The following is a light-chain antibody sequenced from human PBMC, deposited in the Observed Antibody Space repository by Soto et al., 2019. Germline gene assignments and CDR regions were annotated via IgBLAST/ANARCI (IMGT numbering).Light chain of an antibody. Sequence: QSVLTQPPSVSGAPGQRVTISCTGSSANIGAAYNVDWYQQLPGTAPKLLIYGNNNRPSWVPARFSGSKSGTSASLAIAGLQAEDEGDYYCQSYDSSLSGYVFGTGTKVTVL. CDR2: GNN. CDR3: QSYDSSLSGYV. CDR1: SANIGAAYN. V-gene: IGLV1-40*01. J-gene: IGLJ1*01.